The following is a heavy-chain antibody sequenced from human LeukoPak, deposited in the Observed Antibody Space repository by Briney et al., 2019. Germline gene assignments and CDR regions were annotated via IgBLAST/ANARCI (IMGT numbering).Heavy chain of an antibody. CDR2: NYYSGST. CDR1: GGCISSGGYS. D-gene: IGHD3-3*01. J-gene: IGHJ6*02. Sequence: PSETPSLTCTVSGGCISSGGYSWSWMRQHPGKGLEWSGYNYYSGSTYYNPSLKSRVTISVDTSKNQFSLKLSSVTAADTAVYYCARDNHYDSAYYYGMDVWGQGTTVTVSS. V-gene: IGHV4-31*03. CDR3: ARDNHYDSAYYYGMDV.